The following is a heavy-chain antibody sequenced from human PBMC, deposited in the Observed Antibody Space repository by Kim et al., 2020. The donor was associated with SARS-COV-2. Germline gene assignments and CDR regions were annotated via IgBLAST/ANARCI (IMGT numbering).Heavy chain of an antibody. Sequence: SETLSLTCTVSGGSISSGGYYWSWIRQHPGKGLGWIGYIYYSGSTYYNPSLKSRVTISVDPSKNQFSLKLSSVTAADTAVYYCARARTDSMIVVVTNAFAIWGQGTMVSVSS. J-gene: IGHJ3*02. D-gene: IGHD3-22*01. CDR2: IYYSGST. V-gene: IGHV4-31*03. CDR3: ARARTDSMIVVVTNAFAI. CDR1: GGSISSGGYY.